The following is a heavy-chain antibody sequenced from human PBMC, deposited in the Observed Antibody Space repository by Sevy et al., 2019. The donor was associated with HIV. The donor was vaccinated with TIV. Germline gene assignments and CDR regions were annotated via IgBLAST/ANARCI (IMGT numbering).Heavy chain of an antibody. CDR2: IRRNGYGRTK. J-gene: IGHJ4*02. V-gene: IGHV3-49*04. D-gene: IGHD3-3*01. CDR3: TRGRSVTILSLWDY. Sequence: GGSLRLSCIASGFIYSNYAMSWVRQAPGKGLEWVGFIRRNGYGRTKQYAASVQGRFTIPREDSTNIAYLQMNSLGTEDTAVYYCTRGRSVTILSLWDYWGQGTLVTVSS. CDR1: GFIYSNYA.